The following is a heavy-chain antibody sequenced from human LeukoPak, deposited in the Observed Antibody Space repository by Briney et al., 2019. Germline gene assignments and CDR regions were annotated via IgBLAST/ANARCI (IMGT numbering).Heavy chain of an antibody. CDR2: IYHSGST. CDR1: GGSISSGGYS. J-gene: IGHJ6*02. Sequence: SETLSLTCAVSGGSISSGGYSWSWIRQPPGKGLEWIGYIYHSGSTYYNPSLKSRVTISVDRSKNQFSLKLSSVTAADTAIYDCARGHYGLDVWGQGTTVTVSS. V-gene: IGHV4-30-2*01. CDR3: ARGHYGLDV.